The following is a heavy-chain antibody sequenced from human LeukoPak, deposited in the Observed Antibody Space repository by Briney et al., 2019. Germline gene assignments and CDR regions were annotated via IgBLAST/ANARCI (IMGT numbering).Heavy chain of an antibody. Sequence: PSETLFLTCTVSGGSISSYYWSWIRQPAGKGLEWIGRIYTSGSTNYNPSLKSRVTMSVDTSKNQFPLKLSSVTAADTAVYYCARDPLAVAGISPNWFDPWGQGTLVTVSS. CDR3: ARDPLAVAGISPNWFDP. CDR2: IYTSGST. J-gene: IGHJ5*02. CDR1: GGSISSYY. D-gene: IGHD6-19*01. V-gene: IGHV4-4*07.